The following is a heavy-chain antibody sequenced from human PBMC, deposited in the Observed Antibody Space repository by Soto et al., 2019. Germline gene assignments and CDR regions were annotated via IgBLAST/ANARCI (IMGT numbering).Heavy chain of an antibody. Sequence: GGSLRLSCAASGFIFSESTIYWVRQVPGKGLEAISAVSTSGRSTYYADSVKDRFTISRDNSKNTLFLQMGSLRPEDTAIYYCVKQAHGLDGVAFDYWGQGTQVTVSS. V-gene: IGHV3-64D*06. CDR2: VSTSGRST. CDR3: VKQAHGLDGVAFDY. D-gene: IGHD2-15*01. CDR1: GFIFSEST. J-gene: IGHJ4*02.